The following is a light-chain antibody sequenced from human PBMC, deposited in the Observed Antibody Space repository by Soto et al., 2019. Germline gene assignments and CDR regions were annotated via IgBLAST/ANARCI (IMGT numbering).Light chain of an antibody. CDR2: DVS. J-gene: IGLJ1*01. CDR3: SSYTGSSTYV. V-gene: IGLV2-14*01. Sequence: QSALTQPASVSGSPGQSITISCTGTSSDVGGYNYVSWYQQHPGKAPKLMIYDVSNRPAGVSNLFSGSKSGNTASLTISGLQAEDEADYYCSSYTGSSTYVFGTGTKVTVI. CDR1: SSDVGGYNY.